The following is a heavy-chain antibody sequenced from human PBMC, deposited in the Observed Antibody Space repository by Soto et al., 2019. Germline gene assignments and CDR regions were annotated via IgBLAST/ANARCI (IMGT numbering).Heavy chain of an antibody. Sequence: LRLSCAASGFTFSSYAMSWVRQAPGKGLEWVSAISGSGGSTYYADSVKGRFTISRDNSKNTLYLQMNSLRAEDTAVYYCARGDSTDCSNGVCSFFSNHDMDVWGQGTTVTVSS. V-gene: IGHV3-23*01. CDR3: ARGDSTDCSNGVCSFFSNHDMDV. J-gene: IGHJ6*02. CDR2: ISGSGGST. CDR1: GFTFSSYA. D-gene: IGHD2-8*01.